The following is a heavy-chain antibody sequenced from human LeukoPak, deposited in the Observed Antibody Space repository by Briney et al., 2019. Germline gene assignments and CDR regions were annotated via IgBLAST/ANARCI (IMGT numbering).Heavy chain of an antibody. CDR1: GGSISSGDYY. J-gene: IGHJ6*04. CDR3: ARAYALGAYGMDV. CDR2: IYYSGST. Sequence: PSQTLSLTCTVSGGSISSGDYYWSWIRQPPGKGLEWIGYIYYSGSTFYNPSLKSRVTISVDTSKNQFSLKLSSVTAADTAVYYCARAYALGAYGMDVWGKGTTVTVSS. V-gene: IGHV4-30-4*01. D-gene: IGHD1-26*01.